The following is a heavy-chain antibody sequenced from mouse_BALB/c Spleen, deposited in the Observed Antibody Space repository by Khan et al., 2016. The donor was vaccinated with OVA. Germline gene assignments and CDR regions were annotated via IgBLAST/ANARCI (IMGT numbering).Heavy chain of an antibody. J-gene: IGHJ4*01. V-gene: IGHV3-2*02. CDR2: ISYSGST. CDR1: GYSITSDYA. CDR3: ARDGSRYNYAMDY. D-gene: IGHD2-3*01. Sequence: VKLLESGPGLVKPSQSLSLTCTVTGYSITSDYAWNWIRQFPGNKLEWMGYISYSGSTSYNPSLKSRISITRDTSKNQFFLQLNSVTTEDTATYYCARDGSRYNYAMDYWGQGTAVTVSS.